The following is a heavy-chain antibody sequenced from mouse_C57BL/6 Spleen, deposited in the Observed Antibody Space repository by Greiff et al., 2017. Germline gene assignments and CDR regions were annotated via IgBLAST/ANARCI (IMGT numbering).Heavy chain of an antibody. CDR2: ISDGGSYT. D-gene: IGHD2-3*01. Sequence: DVQLQESGGGLVKPGGSLKLSCAASGFTFSSYAMSWVRQTPEKRLEWVATISDGGSYTYYPDNVKGRFTISRDNAKNNLYLQMSHLKSEDTAMYYCARDDGYYWYFDVWGTGTTVTVSS. CDR1: GFTFSSYA. CDR3: ARDDGYYWYFDV. V-gene: IGHV5-4*01. J-gene: IGHJ1*03.